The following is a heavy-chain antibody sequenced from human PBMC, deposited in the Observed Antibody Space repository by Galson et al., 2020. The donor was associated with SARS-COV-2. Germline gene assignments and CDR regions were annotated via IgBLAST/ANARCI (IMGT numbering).Heavy chain of an antibody. D-gene: IGHD4-17*01. J-gene: IGHJ4*02. CDR1: GFTFSRYW. CDR2: INQDGSDK. V-gene: IGHV3-7*04. CDR3: ARDLGLVTTCYFDY. Sequence: QLGESLKISCAASGFTFSRYWMSWVRQAPGKGLEWVANINQDGSDKNYVDSVTGRFTISRDNAKNSLYLQMNSLRAEDTGVYYCARDLGLVTTCYFDYWGQGNLVTVSS.